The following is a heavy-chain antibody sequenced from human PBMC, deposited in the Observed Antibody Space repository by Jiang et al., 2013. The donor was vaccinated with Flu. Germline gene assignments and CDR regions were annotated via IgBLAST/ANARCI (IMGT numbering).Heavy chain of an antibody. CDR3: GSSHYGLEYFQH. Sequence: TALVAPSPVXVTTGAGSASPQEGPGVDWGFVLYGSTYYNPSLKSRITISVDTSKKQFSLRLSSVTAADTAVYYCGSSHYGLEYFQHWGQGTLVTVSS. D-gene: IGHD3-10*01. V-gene: IGHV4-39*01. CDR1: VAPSPVXVTT. CDR2: VLYGST. J-gene: IGHJ1*01.